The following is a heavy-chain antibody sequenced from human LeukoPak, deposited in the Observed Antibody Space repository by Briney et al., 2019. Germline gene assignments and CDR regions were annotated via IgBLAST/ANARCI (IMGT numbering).Heavy chain of an antibody. CDR3: ARSRDGYHHGLL. V-gene: IGHV3-33*01. J-gene: IGHJ4*02. CDR1: GFRLSHSS. CDR2: IWYDESGK. D-gene: IGHD5-24*01. Sequence: PGMSLRLSCAASGFRLSHSSMHWVRQAPGKGLEWVAVIWYDESGKIYADSEKGRFTISRDIFENTLYLQMNSLRAEDTGLYYCARSRDGYHHGLLWGRGTLVIVSS.